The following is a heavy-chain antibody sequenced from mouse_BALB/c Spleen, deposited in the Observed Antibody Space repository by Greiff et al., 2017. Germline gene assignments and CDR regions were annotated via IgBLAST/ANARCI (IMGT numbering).Heavy chain of an antibody. V-gene: IGHV3-6*02. CDR3: ARDRGSSYAWFAY. J-gene: IGHJ3*01. CDR1: GYSITSGYY. CDR2: ISYDGSN. D-gene: IGHD1-1*01. Sequence: VQLQQSGPGLVKPSQSLSLTCSVTGYSITSGYYWNWIRQFPGNKLEWMGYISYDGSNNYNPSLKNRISITRDTSKNQFFLKLNSVTTEDTATYYCARDRGSSYAWFAYWGQGTLVTVSA.